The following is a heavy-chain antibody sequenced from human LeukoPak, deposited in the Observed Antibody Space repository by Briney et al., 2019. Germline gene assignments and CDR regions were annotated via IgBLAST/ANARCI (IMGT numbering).Heavy chain of an antibody. J-gene: IGHJ5*01. CDR3: VRHPYCSTVSCYSSDWFDP. CDR1: GYSFANNW. V-gene: IGHV5-51*01. D-gene: IGHD2-2*01. CDR2: IYPGDSDT. Sequence: GESLKISCKGSGYSFANNWIGWVRQMPGKGLEWMGIIYPGDSDTRYSPSFQGQVTISADKSISTAYLQWSSLKASDTAMYYCVRHPYCSTVSCYSSDWFDPWGQGTLVTVSS.